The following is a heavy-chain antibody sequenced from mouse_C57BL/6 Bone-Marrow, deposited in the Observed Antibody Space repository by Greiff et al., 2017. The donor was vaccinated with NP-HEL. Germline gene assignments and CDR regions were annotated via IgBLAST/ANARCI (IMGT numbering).Heavy chain of an antibody. J-gene: IGHJ2*01. CDR1: GYTFTSYW. Sequence: QVQLQQPGAELVKPGASVKMSCKASGYTFTSYWITWVKQRPGQGLEWIGDIYPGSGSPNYNEKFKSKATQTLDTSSSTSYMQLSSLTSYDSAVYYCARVGSSPSLFYWGQGTTLTVSS. CDR2: IYPGSGSP. CDR3: ARVGSSPSLFY. V-gene: IGHV1-55*01. D-gene: IGHD1-1*01.